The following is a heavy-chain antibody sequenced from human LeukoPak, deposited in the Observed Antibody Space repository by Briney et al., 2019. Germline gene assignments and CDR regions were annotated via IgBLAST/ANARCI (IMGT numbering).Heavy chain of an antibody. D-gene: IGHD3-3*01. CDR1: GFAFSSYS. Sequence: GGSLRLSCAASGFAFSSYSMNWVRQAPGKGLEWVSSISSSSSYIYYADSVKGRFTISRDNAKNSLYLQMNSLRAEDTAVYYCASYSRTFDFWSGLGAFVIWGQGTMVTVSS. V-gene: IGHV3-21*01. CDR3: ASYSRTFDFWSGLGAFVI. J-gene: IGHJ3*02. CDR2: ISSSSSYI.